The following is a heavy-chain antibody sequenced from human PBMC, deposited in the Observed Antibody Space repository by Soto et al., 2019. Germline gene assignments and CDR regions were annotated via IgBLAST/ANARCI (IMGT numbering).Heavy chain of an antibody. CDR3: ARASTIFPNDYRLD. CDR1: GGSFSGYY. CDR2: INHSGST. D-gene: IGHD4-4*01. Sequence: SETLSLTCAVYGGSFSGYYWSWIRQPPGKGLEWIGEINHSGSTNYNPSLKSRVTISVDTSKNQFSLKLSSVTAADTAVYYCARASTIFPNDYRLDWGQGTLVTVSS. J-gene: IGHJ4*02. V-gene: IGHV4-34*01.